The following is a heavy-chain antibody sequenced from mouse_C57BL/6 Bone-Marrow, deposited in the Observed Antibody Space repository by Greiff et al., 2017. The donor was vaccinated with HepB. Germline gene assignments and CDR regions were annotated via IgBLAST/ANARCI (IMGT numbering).Heavy chain of an antibody. CDR3: ARGWSAY. J-gene: IGHJ3*01. D-gene: IGHD2-3*01. CDR1: GYTFTSYW. Sequence: VKLQESGAELVMPGASVKLSCKASGYTFTSYWMHWVKQRPGQGLEWIGEIDPSDSYTNYNQKFKGKSTLTVDKSSSTAYMQLSSLTSEDSAVYYCARGWSAYWGQGTRVTVSA. V-gene: IGHV1-69*01. CDR2: IDPSDSYT.